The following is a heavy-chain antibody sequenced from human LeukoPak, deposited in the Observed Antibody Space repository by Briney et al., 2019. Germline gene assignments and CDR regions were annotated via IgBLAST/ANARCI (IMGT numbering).Heavy chain of an antibody. Sequence: GGSLRLSCAASGFTFSNYAMSWVRQAPGKGLEWVSAINDIGGSTYYADSVKGRFTVSRDNSKNTLYLQMNSLRAEDTAVYYCAKGLIAAAGGAFDIWGQGTMVTVSS. D-gene: IGHD6-13*01. V-gene: IGHV3-23*01. CDR2: INDIGGST. CDR1: GFTFSNYA. CDR3: AKGLIAAAGGAFDI. J-gene: IGHJ3*02.